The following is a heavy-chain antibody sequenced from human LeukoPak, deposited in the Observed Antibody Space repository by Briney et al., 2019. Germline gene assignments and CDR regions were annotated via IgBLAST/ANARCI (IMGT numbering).Heavy chain of an antibody. J-gene: IGHJ4*02. CDR3: ARLRCGWSLHY. CDR1: GGSISSSRYY. V-gene: IGHV4-39*01. CDR2: IYYSGST. Sequence: SETLSLTCTVSGGSISSSRYYWGWIRQPPGKGLEWIGSIYYSGSTYYNPSLKSRVTISVDTSKNQFSLKLSSLPAEDPDVYYCARLRCGWSLHYGGRGTLVSVSS. D-gene: IGHD6-19*01.